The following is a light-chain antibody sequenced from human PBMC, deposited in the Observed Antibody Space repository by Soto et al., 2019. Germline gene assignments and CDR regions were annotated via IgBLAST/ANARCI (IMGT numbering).Light chain of an antibody. J-gene: IGKJ4*01. Sequence: DIQMTQSPSSLSASIGDRVTITCRASQTISYFLNWYQQRPGTASKLLIHVASTLQTGVPSRFSGSGSGTDFSLTISNLQPEDSATYYCQQTYSSIATFGGGTKVDIK. CDR1: QTISYF. V-gene: IGKV1-39*01. CDR2: VAS. CDR3: QQTYSSIAT.